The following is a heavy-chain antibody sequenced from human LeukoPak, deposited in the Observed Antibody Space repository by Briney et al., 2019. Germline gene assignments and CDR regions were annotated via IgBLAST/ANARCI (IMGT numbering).Heavy chain of an antibody. CDR2: ISGSGGST. Sequence: GGSLRLSCAASGFTFSSHALTWVRQAPGKGLECVSGISGSGGSTYYADSLKGRFTISRDNSKNTLYLQINSLRADDTAVYYCATYSVVITTSYYFDYWGQGTLVTVSS. V-gene: IGHV3-23*01. CDR3: ATYSVVITTSYYFDY. J-gene: IGHJ4*02. CDR1: GFTFSSHA. D-gene: IGHD3-22*01.